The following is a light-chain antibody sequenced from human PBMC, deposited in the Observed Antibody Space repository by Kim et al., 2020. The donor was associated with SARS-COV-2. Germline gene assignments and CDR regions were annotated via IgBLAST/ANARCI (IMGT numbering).Light chain of an antibody. CDR2: GNS. Sequence: PGQRVTIACTGSSSNIGAVYDVHWYQQFPGTAPKLLVQGNSNRPSGVPNRFSGSKSGTSASLAISGLQAEDEADYYCQTYDSRLSVFGGGTKVTVL. CDR3: QTYDSRLSV. V-gene: IGLV1-40*01. J-gene: IGLJ3*02. CDR1: SSNIGAVYD.